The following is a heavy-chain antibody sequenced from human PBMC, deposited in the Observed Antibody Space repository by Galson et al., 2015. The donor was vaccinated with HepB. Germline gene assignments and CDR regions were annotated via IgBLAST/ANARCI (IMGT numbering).Heavy chain of an antibody. D-gene: IGHD6-19*01. J-gene: IGHJ4*02. CDR3: ATPRQRTSGPFYKY. V-gene: IGHV1-24*01. Sequence: SCKVSGYTLTELSMHWVRQAPGKGLEWMGGFDPEDGETIYAQKFQGRVTMTEDTSTDTAYMELSSLRSEDTAVYYCATPRQRTSGPFYKYWGQGTLVTVSS. CDR1: GYTLTELS. CDR2: FDPEDGET.